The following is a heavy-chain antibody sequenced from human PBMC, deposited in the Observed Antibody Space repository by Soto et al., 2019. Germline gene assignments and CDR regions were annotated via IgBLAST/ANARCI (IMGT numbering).Heavy chain of an antibody. V-gene: IGHV3-30*18. CDR2: LSNEGTNK. Sequence: QVHLVGPGEALFSPGRPRGLPCEPSGFPFGILARHGVGQAPGRGLEGGADLSNEGTNKYYRDSVKGRFTISRDNSKNALYLQMDSLRPEDTAVYYCAKLPDYGDPTGRGYWGQGTLVTVSS. CDR3: AKLPDYGDPTGRGY. J-gene: IGHJ4*02. D-gene: IGHD4-17*01. CDR1: GFPFGILA.